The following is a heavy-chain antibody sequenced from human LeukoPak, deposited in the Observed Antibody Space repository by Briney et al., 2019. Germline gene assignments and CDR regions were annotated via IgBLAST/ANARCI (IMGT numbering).Heavy chain of an antibody. D-gene: IGHD6-13*01. CDR1: GFTLSSHS. J-gene: IGHJ4*02. Sequence: GGSLRLSCAASGFTLSSHSMNWVRQAPGKGLEWVSSISSSSSYIYYADSVKGRFTISRDNAKNSLYLQMNSLRAEDTAVYYCARDVGSAAGSMVYCGQGTLVTVSS. CDR2: ISSSSSYI. CDR3: ARDVGSAAGSMVY. V-gene: IGHV3-21*01.